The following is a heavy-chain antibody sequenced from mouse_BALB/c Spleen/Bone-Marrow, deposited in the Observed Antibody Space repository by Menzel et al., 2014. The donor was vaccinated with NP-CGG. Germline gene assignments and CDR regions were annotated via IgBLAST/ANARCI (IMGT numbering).Heavy chain of an antibody. CDR2: INPSSGYT. Sequence: QVQLQQSGAELARPGASAKMSCKASGYTFTSYTMHWVKQRPGQGLEWIGYINPSSGYTNYNQKFKDKATLTADKSSSTAYMQLSSLTSEDSAVYYCARWANWDGFAYWGQGTLVTVSA. D-gene: IGHD4-1*02. V-gene: IGHV1-4*01. CDR3: ARWANWDGFAY. CDR1: GYTFTSYT. J-gene: IGHJ3*01.